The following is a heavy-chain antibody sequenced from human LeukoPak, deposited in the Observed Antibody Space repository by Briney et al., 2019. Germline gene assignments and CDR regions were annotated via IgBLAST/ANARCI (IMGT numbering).Heavy chain of an antibody. CDR2: IYYSGST. V-gene: IGHV4-61*08. J-gene: IGHJ4*02. D-gene: IGHD2-15*01. CDR1: GGSITSGDYS. CDR3: ARVDDGMCSGGSCYFDY. Sequence: SETLSLTCAVSGGSITSGDYSWSWIRQPPGKELEWIGYIYYSGSTKYNPSLKSRVTMSVDTSKNQFSLKLTSVTAADTAVYYCARVDDGMCSGGSCYFDYWGQGTLVTVSS.